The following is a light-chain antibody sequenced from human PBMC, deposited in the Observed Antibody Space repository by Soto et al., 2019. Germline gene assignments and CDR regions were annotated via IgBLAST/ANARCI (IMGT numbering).Light chain of an antibody. V-gene: IGLV2-8*01. CDR2: EVT. J-gene: IGLJ2*01. CDR3: SSHAGSSNLL. CDR1: SSDVGGYNY. Sequence: QSALTQPPSASGSPGQSVTISCTGTSSDVGGYNYVSWYQQHPGKAPKLIIYEVTKRPSGVPDRFSGSKSGNTASLTVSGLEAEDEADYYCSSHAGSSNLLFGGGTQLTVL.